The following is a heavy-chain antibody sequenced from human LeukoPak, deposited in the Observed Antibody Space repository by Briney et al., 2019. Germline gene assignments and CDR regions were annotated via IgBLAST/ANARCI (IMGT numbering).Heavy chain of an antibody. V-gene: IGHV4-59*12. J-gene: IGHJ4*02. D-gene: IGHD4-11*01. CDR1: GGPLTSYY. CDR3: ARMKSNGLDY. CDR2: IYYRGST. Sequence: SETLSLTCAVSGGPLTSYYWSWIRQPPGKGLEWIGFIYYRGSTNYNPSLKSRVTMSVDTSKNQFSLKLTSVTAADTAVYFCARMKSNGLDYWGQGTLVTVSS.